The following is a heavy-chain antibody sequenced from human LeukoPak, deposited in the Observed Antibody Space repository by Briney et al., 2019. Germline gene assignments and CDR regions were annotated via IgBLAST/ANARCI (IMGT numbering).Heavy chain of an antibody. CDR1: GYTFTSYG. D-gene: IGHD3-16*01. J-gene: IGHJ4*02. Sequence: ASVKVSCKASGYTFTSYGVSWVRQAPGQGLEWMGWISAYNGNANYVQRLQGRVTLTTDTSTTTANMELRSLTSDDTAVYYCAREAYTTGADYWGQGTLVTVSS. CDR2: ISAYNGNA. V-gene: IGHV1-18*01. CDR3: AREAYTTGADY.